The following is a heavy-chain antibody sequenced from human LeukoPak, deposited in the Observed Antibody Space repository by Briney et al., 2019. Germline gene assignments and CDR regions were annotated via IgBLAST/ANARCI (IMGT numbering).Heavy chain of an antibody. V-gene: IGHV3-30-3*01. J-gene: IGHJ6*02. D-gene: IGHD3/OR15-3a*01. CDR2: ISYDGSNK. CDR3: ARGLWTAHYYYYYGMDV. Sequence: GGSLRLSCAASGFTFSSYAMHWVRQAPGKGREWVAVISYDGSNKYYADSVKGRFTISRDNSKNTLYLQVNSLRAEDTAVYYCARGLWTAHYYYYYGMDVWGQGTTVTVSS. CDR1: GFTFSSYA.